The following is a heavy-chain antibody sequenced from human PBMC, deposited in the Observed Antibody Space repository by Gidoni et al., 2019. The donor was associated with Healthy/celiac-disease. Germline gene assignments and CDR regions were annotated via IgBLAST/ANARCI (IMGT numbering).Heavy chain of an antibody. D-gene: IGHD6-13*01. CDR3: ARDLHTSSSWYYYGMDV. CDR1: GYPFTSYY. CDR2: INPSGGST. J-gene: IGHJ6*02. V-gene: IGHV1-46*01. Sequence: QVQLVQSGAEVKKPGASVKVSCKASGYPFTSYYMHWVRQAPGQGLEWMGIINPSGGSTSYAQKFQGRVTMTRDTSTSTVYMELSSLRSEDTAVYYCARDLHTSSSWYYYGMDVWGQGTTVTVSS.